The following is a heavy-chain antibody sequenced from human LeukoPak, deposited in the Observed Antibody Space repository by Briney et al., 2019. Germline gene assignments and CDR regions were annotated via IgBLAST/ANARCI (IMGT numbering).Heavy chain of an antibody. Sequence: PGRSLRLSCAASGFTISSYGMHWVRQAPGQGLEWVAVISSDGSDKQYADSVKGRFSISRDNSKNTVSLQMNTLRTEDTAMYYCAKDVYDSSAYYYDYWGQGTLVTVSS. V-gene: IGHV3-30*18. CDR1: GFTISSYG. J-gene: IGHJ4*02. CDR3: AKDVYDSSAYYYDY. CDR2: ISSDGSDK. D-gene: IGHD3-22*01.